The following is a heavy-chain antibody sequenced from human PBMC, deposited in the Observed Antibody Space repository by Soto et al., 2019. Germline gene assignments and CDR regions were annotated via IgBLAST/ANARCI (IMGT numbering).Heavy chain of an antibody. CDR1: GGTFSSSP. CDR3: ASQSTRRPNIYNWFDH. CDR2: IIPIFGAA. J-gene: IGHJ5*02. V-gene: IGHV1-69*13. D-gene: IGHD7-27*01. Sequence: ASVKVSCKASGGTFSSSPISCVRQAPGQGLEWMGGIIPIFGAANYAQNFQGRVTITADESTSTAYMELSNLRSEDTAEYYCASQSTRRPNIYNWFDHWGKGTLVTVAS.